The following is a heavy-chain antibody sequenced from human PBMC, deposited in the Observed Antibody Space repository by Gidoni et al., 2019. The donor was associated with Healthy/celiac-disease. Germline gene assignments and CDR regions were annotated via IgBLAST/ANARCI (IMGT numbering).Heavy chain of an antibody. CDR2: ISYDGSNK. V-gene: IGHV3-30*18. D-gene: IGHD3-10*01. CDR3: AKVPEELWFGELFRGFERERHY. Sequence: QVQLVESGGGVVQPGRSRRLSCAASGFTFSSYGMHWVRQAPGKGLEWVAVISYDGSNKYYADSVKGRFTISRDNSKNTLYLQMNSLRAEDTAVYYCAKVPEELWFGELFRGFERERHYWGQGTLVTVSS. J-gene: IGHJ4*02. CDR1: GFTFSSYG.